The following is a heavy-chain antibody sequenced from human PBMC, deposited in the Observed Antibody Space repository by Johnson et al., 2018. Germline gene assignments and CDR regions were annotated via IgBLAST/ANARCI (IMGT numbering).Heavy chain of an antibody. J-gene: IGHJ6*03. CDR2: ISYDGSNK. CDR1: GFTFSSYG. CDR3: AKTAATMVRGVIDYYYYYYMDV. D-gene: IGHD3-10*01. Sequence: QVQLVESGGGVVQPGRSLRLSCAASGFTFSSYGMHWVRQAPGKGLEWVAVISYDGSNKYYADSVKGRFTISRENSKNTLYLQMNSLRAEETAVYYCAKTAATMVRGVIDYYYYYYMDVWGKGTTVTVSS. V-gene: IGHV3-30*18.